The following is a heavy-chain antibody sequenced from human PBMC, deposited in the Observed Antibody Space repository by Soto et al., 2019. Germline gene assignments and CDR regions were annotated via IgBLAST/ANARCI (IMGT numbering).Heavy chain of an antibody. V-gene: IGHV4-38-2*02. CDR1: GYSIRSGYY. J-gene: IGHJ4*01. Sequence: SETLSLTCIVSGYSIRSGYYWGWVRQAPGKGLEWLGSVYHNGIMFHNPSFQSRVTISVDTSKNQFSLNLRSVTAADTAVYYCAALWFGELAFNYWGHGILVTV. D-gene: IGHD3-10*01. CDR2: VYHNGIM. CDR3: AALWFGELAFNY.